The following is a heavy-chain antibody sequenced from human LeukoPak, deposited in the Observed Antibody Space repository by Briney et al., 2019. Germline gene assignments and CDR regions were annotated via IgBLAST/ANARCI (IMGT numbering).Heavy chain of an antibody. D-gene: IGHD3-3*01. V-gene: IGHV3-7*05. Sequence: GGSLRLSCAASGFTFSSYWMSWVRQAPGKGLEWVANIKQDGREKYYADSVKGRFTISRDNAKSSLFLQMNSLRADDTAVYYCARGLESSGYRYVDSWGQGTLVTVSS. CDR1: GFTFSSYW. CDR2: IKQDGREK. CDR3: ARGLESSGYRYVDS. J-gene: IGHJ4*02.